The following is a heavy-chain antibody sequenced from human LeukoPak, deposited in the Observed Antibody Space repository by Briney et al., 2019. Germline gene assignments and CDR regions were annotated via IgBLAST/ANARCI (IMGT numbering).Heavy chain of an antibody. J-gene: IGHJ4*02. V-gene: IGHV4-59*01. D-gene: IGHD5-18*01. CDR3: ARGGYSYGTPSGDFDY. CDR2: IYYSGST. Sequence: SETLSLTCTVSGGSISSYYWSWIRQPPGKGLEWIGYIYYSGSTNYNPSLKSRVTISVDTSKNQFSLKLSSVTAADTAVYYCARGGYSYGTPSGDFDYWGQGTLATVSS. CDR1: GGSISSYY.